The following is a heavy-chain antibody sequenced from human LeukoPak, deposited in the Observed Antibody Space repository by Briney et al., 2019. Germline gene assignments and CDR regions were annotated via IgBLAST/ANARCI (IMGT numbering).Heavy chain of an antibody. CDR3: ASGQGVDFWSGYQPTYYYYYMDV. CDR2: IVPIFGTA. Sequence: SVKLSCKASGGTFSSDAISWVRQAPGQGLEWMGGIVPIFGTATCAQKFQGRVTLTTDESTSTADMELSSLRSEDTAVYHCASGQGVDFWSGYQPTYYYYYMDVWGKGTTVTVSS. V-gene: IGHV1-69*05. J-gene: IGHJ6*03. CDR1: GGTFSSDA. D-gene: IGHD3-3*01.